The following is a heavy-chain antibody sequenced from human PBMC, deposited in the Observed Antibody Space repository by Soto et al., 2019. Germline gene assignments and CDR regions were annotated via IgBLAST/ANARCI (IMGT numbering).Heavy chain of an antibody. J-gene: IGHJ3*02. D-gene: IGHD1-26*01. CDR3: VKGFGNYWAFDI. CDR1: GFTFSKYG. CDR2: ISHDGSNK. Sequence: QVQVVESGGGVVQPGRSLGLSCAASGFTFSKYGMHWVRLAPGKGLEWVAFISHDGSNKYYGDLVKGRFTISRDNSKNTLSLQMNSLRAEDTAVYYCVKGFGNYWAFDIWGQGTMVTVSS. V-gene: IGHV3-30*18.